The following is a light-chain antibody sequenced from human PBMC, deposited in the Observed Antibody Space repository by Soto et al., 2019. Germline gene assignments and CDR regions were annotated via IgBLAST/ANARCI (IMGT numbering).Light chain of an antibody. Sequence: QSALTQPASVSGSPGQSITISCIGTSSDLGGYNYVSWYQHHPGKAPKLLIYDVGNRPSGVSNRFSGSKSGYTASLTVSGLQAEDEAVYYCSLYTSSSTLVFGGGTKLTVL. CDR2: DVG. V-gene: IGLV2-14*03. J-gene: IGLJ2*01. CDR1: SSDLGGYNY. CDR3: SLYTSSSTLV.